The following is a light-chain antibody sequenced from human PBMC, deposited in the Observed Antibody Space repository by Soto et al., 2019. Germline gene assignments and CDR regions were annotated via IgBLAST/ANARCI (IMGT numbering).Light chain of an antibody. CDR1: QSISSW. Sequence: DIQMTTSPSTLSASVGDRVPITCRASQSISSWLAWYQQKPGKAPKLLIYDASSLESGVPSRFSGSGSGTEFTLTISSLQPDDFATYYCQQYNSYSPTFGQGTKVDIK. J-gene: IGKJ1*01. CDR2: DAS. CDR3: QQYNSYSPT. V-gene: IGKV1-5*01.